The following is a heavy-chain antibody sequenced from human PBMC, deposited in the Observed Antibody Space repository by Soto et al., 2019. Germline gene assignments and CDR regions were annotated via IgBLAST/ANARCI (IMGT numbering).Heavy chain of an antibody. Sequence: QVQLQESGPGLVKPSQTLSLTCTVSGGSISSGDYYWSLIRQPPWKGLEWIGYIYYSVSTYYNPSLKSRVTISVDTTKNQFSLKLSSVTAADTAVYYCARGHAYGDVGTWGQGTLVTVAS. V-gene: IGHV4-30-4*01. J-gene: IGHJ5*02. D-gene: IGHD4-17*01. CDR3: ARGHAYGDVGT. CDR1: GGSISSGDYY. CDR2: IYYSVST.